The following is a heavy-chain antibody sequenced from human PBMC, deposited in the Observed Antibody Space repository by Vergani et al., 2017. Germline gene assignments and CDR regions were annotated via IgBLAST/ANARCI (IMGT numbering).Heavy chain of an antibody. CDR1: GFSIDNGYY. D-gene: IGHD3-9*01. CDR3: ARLSGIVYDIFSGTQYLFDF. V-gene: IGHV4-38-2*01. CDR2: IYRTGRT. J-gene: IGHJ4*02. Sequence: QVQLQESGPGLVKPSETLSLTCAVSGFSIDNGYYWDWIRQPPGKGLEWIGSIYRTGRTHFNPYLKSRVTISVDTSNNHFSLRLNSLTAADTAVYYCARLSGIVYDIFSGTQYLFDFWCQGTLVTVSS.